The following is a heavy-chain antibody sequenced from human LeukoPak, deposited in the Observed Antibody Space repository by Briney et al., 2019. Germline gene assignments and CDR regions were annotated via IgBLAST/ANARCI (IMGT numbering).Heavy chain of an antibody. J-gene: IGHJ4*02. CDR2: IKSKTDGGTT. D-gene: IGHD6-13*01. V-gene: IGHV3-15*01. Sequence: GGSLRLSCAASGFTFSSYGIHWVRQAPGKGLEWVGRIKSKTDGGTTDYAAPVKGRFTISRDDSKNTLYLQMNSLKTEDTAVYYCTTEPKGAAAGHYWGQGTLVTVSS. CDR3: TTEPKGAAAGHY. CDR1: GFTFSSYG.